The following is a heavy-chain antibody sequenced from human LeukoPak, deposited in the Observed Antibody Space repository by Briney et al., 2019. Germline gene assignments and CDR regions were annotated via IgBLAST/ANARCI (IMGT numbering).Heavy chain of an antibody. J-gene: IGHJ4*02. Sequence: GGSLTLSCAASGFTFSDYYMSWIRQAPGQGREWVSYISIRSTYASYADSVKGRFTISRDDAKNSLYMQINGLRAEDTAVYSCARGRWIIRGVKTHVFSHWGQGALVTVSS. V-gene: IGHV3-11*05. CDR1: GFTFSDYY. D-gene: IGHD3-10*01. CDR3: ARGRWIIRGVKTHVFSH. CDR2: ISIRSTYA.